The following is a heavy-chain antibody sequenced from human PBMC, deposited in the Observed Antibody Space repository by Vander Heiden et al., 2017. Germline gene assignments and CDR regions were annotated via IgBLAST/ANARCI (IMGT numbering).Heavy chain of an antibody. Sequence: QVQLQQWGAGLLKPSETLSLTCAVYGGSFSGYYWSWIRQPPGKGLEWIGEINHSGSTNYNPSLKSRVTISVDTSKNQFSLKLSSVTAADTAVYYCARGGGRGYSYGYMPLLYYYGMDVWGQGTTVTVSS. CDR3: ARGGGRGYSYGYMPLLYYYGMDV. D-gene: IGHD5-18*01. CDR1: GGSFSGYY. V-gene: IGHV4-34*01. J-gene: IGHJ6*02. CDR2: INHSGST.